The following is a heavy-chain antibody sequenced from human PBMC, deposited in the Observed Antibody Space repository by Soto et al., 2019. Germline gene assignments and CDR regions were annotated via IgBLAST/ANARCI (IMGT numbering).Heavy chain of an antibody. CDR2: ISGSGDNT. V-gene: IGHV3-23*01. Sequence: EVQLLESGGGLVQRGGSLRLSCAASKFTFSTYAMTWVRQAPGKGLEWVSDISGSGDNTYYADSVKGRFTISRDNSNSTLYLQMNSLRAEDTAVYYCAKDMVHCTGTRCARYFEKWGRGTLVTVSS. CDR3: AKDMVHCTGTRCARYFEK. CDR1: KFTFSTYA. J-gene: IGHJ4*02. D-gene: IGHD2-8*02.